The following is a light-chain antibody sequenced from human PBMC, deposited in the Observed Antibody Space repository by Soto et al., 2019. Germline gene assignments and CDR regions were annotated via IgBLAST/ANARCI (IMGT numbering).Light chain of an antibody. V-gene: IGKV1-33*01. J-gene: IGKJ5*01. CDR1: QDISNY. CDR2: DAS. CDR3: QQYSHLIT. Sequence: DIQMTQSPSSLSASVGGRVTITCQASQDISNYLNWYQKKLGKAPKLLIYDASNLETGVPSRFSGSGSGTDFTFTISSLQPEDIATYYCQQYSHLITFGQGTRLEIK.